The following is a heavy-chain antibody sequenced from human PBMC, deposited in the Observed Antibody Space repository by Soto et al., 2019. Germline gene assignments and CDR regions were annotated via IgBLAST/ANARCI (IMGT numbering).Heavy chain of an antibody. V-gene: IGHV1-18*04. CDR2: ISAYNGNT. CDR3: ARLVVYPLWSQLDY. Sequence: PGASVKVSCKASGYTFTSYGISWVRQAPGQGREWMGWISAYNGNTNYAQKLQGRVTMTTDTYTSTAYMELRSLRSDDTAVYYCARLVVYPLWSQLDYWGQGTLVTVSS. J-gene: IGHJ4*02. D-gene: IGHD3-10*01. CDR1: GYTFTSYG.